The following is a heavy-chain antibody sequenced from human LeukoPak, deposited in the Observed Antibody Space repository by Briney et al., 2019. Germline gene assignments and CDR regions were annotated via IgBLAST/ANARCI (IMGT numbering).Heavy chain of an antibody. J-gene: IGHJ3*02. CDR2: IYSGGST. Sequence: GGSLRLSCAASGFTVSSNHMTWVRQAPGKGLEWVSVIYSGGSTYYADSVRGRFTISRDNSKNTLYLQMNSLAEDTAVYYCARDTARGAFDIWGQGTMVTVSS. CDR3: ARDTARGAFDI. V-gene: IGHV3-53*01. D-gene: IGHD4-17*01. CDR1: GFTVSSNH.